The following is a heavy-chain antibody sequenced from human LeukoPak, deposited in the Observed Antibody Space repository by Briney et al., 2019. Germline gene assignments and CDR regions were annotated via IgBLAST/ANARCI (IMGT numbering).Heavy chain of an antibody. CDR3: ARIHRYCSGGACYVLDN. CDR1: GGSVSGYY. D-gene: IGHD2-15*01. V-gene: IGHV4-59*02. J-gene: IGHJ4*02. CDR2: VYYSGST. Sequence: SETLSLTCVVSGGSVSGYYWGWIRQPPGRGLEWIGYVYYSGSTNYNPSFKSRITISVDTSRNQFSLQLSSVTAADTAVYYCARIHRYCSGGACYVLDNWCQGTLVAVSS.